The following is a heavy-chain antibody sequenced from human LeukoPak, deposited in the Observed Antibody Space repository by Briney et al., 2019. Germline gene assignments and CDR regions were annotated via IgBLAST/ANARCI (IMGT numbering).Heavy chain of an antibody. J-gene: IGHJ4*02. CDR3: VRRGWVRGYSRSLFGY. V-gene: IGHV1-8*01. Sequence: GASVKVSCKASVYTFTSYDINWVRQVTGQGLGWMGWMNPNSGNTGFAQKFQDRVTMSRDTSISTAYMELSGLTSEDTAIYFCVRRGWVRGYSRSLFGYWGQGTLVTVSS. CDR1: VYTFTSYD. D-gene: IGHD5-12*01. CDR2: MNPNSGNT.